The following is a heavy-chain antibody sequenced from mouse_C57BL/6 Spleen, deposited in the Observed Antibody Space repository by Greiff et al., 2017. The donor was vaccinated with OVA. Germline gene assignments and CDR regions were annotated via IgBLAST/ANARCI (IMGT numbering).Heavy chain of an antibody. V-gene: IGHV5-17*01. D-gene: IGHD2-4*01. CDR3: ARHLYYDYGGYFDY. CDR2: ISSGSSTI. Sequence: EVKLVASGGGLVKPGGSLKLSCAASGFTFSDYGMHWVRQAPEKGLEWVAYISSGSSTIYYADTVKGRFTISRDNAKNTLFLQMTSLMSEDTAMYYCARHLYYDYGGYFDYWGQGTTLTVSS. J-gene: IGHJ2*01. CDR1: GFTFSDYG.